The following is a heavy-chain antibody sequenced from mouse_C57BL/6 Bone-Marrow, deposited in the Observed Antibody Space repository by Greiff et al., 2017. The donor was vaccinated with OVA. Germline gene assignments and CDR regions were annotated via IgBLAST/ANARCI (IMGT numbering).Heavy chain of an antibody. CDR2: INPYNGGT. CDR3: ARRVVATPYWYFDV. J-gene: IGHJ1*03. D-gene: IGHD1-1*01. Sequence: EVQLQQSGPVLVKPGASVKMSCKASGYTFTDYYMNWVKQSHGKSLEWIGVINPYNGGTSYNQKFKGKATLTVDKSSSTAYMELNSLTSEDSAVYYCARRVVATPYWYFDVWGTGTTVTVSS. V-gene: IGHV1-19*01. CDR1: GYTFTDYY.